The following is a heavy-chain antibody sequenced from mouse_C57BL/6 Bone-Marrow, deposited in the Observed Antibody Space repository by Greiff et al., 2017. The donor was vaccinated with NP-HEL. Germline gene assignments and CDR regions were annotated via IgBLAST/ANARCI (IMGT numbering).Heavy chain of an antibody. Sequence: VQLQQSGPELVKPGASVKISCKASGYTFTDYYMNWVKQSHGKSLEWIGDINPNNGGTSYNQKFKGKATLTVDKSSSTAYMELRSLTSEESAVYYCARFHFYYYGSGFDYWGQGTTLTVSS. D-gene: IGHD1-1*01. J-gene: IGHJ2*01. V-gene: IGHV1-26*01. CDR2: INPNNGGT. CDR1: GYTFTDYY. CDR3: ARFHFYYYGSGFDY.